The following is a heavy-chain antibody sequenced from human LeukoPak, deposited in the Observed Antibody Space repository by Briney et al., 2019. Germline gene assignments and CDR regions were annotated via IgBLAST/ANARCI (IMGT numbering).Heavy chain of an antibody. CDR1: GFTFSSYA. Sequence: GGSLRLSCEASGFTFSSYAMSWVRQAPGKGLEWVSSISGSGGSAYYADSVKGRFTISRDNSKNTLFLQIDNLRVDDTAVYYCAKGRGKDGQNLFDYWGQGTLITVSS. V-gene: IGHV3-23*01. D-gene: IGHD5-24*01. CDR3: AKGRGKDGQNLFDY. J-gene: IGHJ4*02. CDR2: ISGSGGSA.